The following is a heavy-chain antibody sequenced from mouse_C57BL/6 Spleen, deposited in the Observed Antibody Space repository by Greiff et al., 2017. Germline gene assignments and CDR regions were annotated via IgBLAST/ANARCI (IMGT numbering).Heavy chain of an antibody. V-gene: IGHV1-82*01. CDR3: ARLRGSSLYYFDY. Sequence: VQLQQSGPELVKPGASVKISCKASGYAFSSSWMNWVKQRPGKGLEWIGRIYPGDGDTNYNGKFKGKATLTADKSSSTAYMQLSSLTSEDSAVYFSARLRGSSLYYFDYWGQGTTRTVSS. CDR2: IYPGDGDT. J-gene: IGHJ2*01. D-gene: IGHD1-1*01. CDR1: GYAFSSSW.